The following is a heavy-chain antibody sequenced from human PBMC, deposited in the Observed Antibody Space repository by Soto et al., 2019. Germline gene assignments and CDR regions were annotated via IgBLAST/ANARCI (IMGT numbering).Heavy chain of an antibody. CDR3: AREQTRWLKDAFDI. V-gene: IGHV1-18*01. CDR2: ISPYNGET. Sequence: QVQLVQSGPEVKKPGASVRVSCKASGYTFNNFAINWVRQAPGQGLEWLGWISPYNGETEYAQKFQGRVIMTTDASTSTAYLEVRSLRSDETAVYYCAREQTRWLKDAFDIGGQGTMVIVSS. CDR1: GYTFNNFA. D-gene: IGHD5-12*01. J-gene: IGHJ3*02.